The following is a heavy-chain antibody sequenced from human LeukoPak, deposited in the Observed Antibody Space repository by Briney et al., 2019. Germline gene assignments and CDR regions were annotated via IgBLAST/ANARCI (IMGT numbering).Heavy chain of an antibody. CDR2: ISLNSGSI. D-gene: IGHD2-2*01. CDR3: AKGYCSSTSCTRVDY. Sequence: GGSLSLSCAASGFTFDDYAMHWVRQAPGKGLEWVSGISLNSGSIDYADSVKGRLTISRDNAKNSLYLQMNSLRAEDTALYYCAKGYCSSTSCTRVDYWGQGTLVTVSS. V-gene: IGHV3-9*01. J-gene: IGHJ4*02. CDR1: GFTFDDYA.